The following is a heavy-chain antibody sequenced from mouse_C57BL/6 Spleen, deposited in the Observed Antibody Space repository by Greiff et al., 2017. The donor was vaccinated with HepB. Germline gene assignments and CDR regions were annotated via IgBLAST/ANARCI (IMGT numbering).Heavy chain of an antibody. Sequence: QVQLQQPGAELVMPGASVKLSCKASGYTFTSYWMHWVKQRPGQGLEWIGEIDPSDSYTNYNQKFKGKSTLTVDKSSSTAYMQLSSLTSEDSAVYYCARPSDSFTGTWFAYWGQGTLVTVSA. CDR2: IDPSDSYT. J-gene: IGHJ3*01. V-gene: IGHV1-69*01. CDR3: ARPSDSFTGTWFAY. CDR1: GYTFTSYW. D-gene: IGHD1-1*01.